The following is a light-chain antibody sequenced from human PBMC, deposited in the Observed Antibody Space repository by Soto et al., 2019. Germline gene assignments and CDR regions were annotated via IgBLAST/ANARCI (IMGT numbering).Light chain of an antibody. J-gene: IGKJ5*01. Sequence: IQMTQSPSTLSASVGDRVTITCRASQSIGRYLNWYQEKPGKAPNVVIFTASSLQSGVPSRFNGSGSGTEFTLTISSLQPEDFANYYCQQSYSIPITFGQGTRLEIK. CDR2: TAS. CDR3: QQSYSIPIT. CDR1: QSIGRY. V-gene: IGKV1-39*01.